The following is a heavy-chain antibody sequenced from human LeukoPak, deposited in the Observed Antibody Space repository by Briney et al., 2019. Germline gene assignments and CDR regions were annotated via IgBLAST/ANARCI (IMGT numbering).Heavy chain of an antibody. Sequence: GGSLRLSGAVSGFTFSSYEMNWVRQAPGMGLEWVSYISSSGSTIYYADSVKGRFTISRDNAKNSLYLQMNSLRAEDTAVYYCARERNWFDPWGQGTLVTVSS. CDR1: GFTFSSYE. CDR3: ARERNWFDP. CDR2: ISSSGSTI. J-gene: IGHJ5*02. V-gene: IGHV3-48*03.